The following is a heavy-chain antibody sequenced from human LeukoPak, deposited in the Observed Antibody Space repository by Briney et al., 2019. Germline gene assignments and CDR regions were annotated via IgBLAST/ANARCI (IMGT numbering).Heavy chain of an antibody. D-gene: IGHD6-19*01. CDR2: INPNSGGT. CDR1: GYTFTGYY. Sequence: ASVKVSCKASGYTFTGYYMHWVRQAPGQGLEWMGWINPNSGGTNYAQKFQGRVTMTRDTSISTAYMELSRLRSDDTAVYYCARDPFGWYDDSWLDPWGQGTLVTVSS. CDR3: ARDPFGWYDDSWLDP. J-gene: IGHJ5*02. V-gene: IGHV1-2*02.